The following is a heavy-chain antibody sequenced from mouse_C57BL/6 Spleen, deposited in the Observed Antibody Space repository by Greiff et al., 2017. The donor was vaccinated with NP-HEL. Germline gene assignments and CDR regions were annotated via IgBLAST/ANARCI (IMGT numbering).Heavy chain of an antibody. Sequence: EVKLVESGEGLVKPGGSLKLSCAASGFTFSSYAMSWVRQTPEKRLEWVAYISSGGDYIYYADTVKGRFTISRDNARNTLYLQMSSLKSEDTAMYYCTRDGDYDGIAYWGQGTLVTVSA. CDR1: GFTFSSYA. D-gene: IGHD2-4*01. CDR3: TRDGDYDGIAY. CDR2: ISSGGDYI. V-gene: IGHV5-9-1*02. J-gene: IGHJ3*01.